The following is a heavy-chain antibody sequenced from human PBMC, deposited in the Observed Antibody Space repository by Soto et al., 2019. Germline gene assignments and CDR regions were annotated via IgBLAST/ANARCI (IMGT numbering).Heavy chain of an antibody. V-gene: IGHV3-30*18. CDR2: ISYDGSNK. Sequence: LRLSCAASGFTFSSYGMHWVRQAPGKGLEWVAVISYDGSNKHYADSVKGRFTISRDNSKNTLYLQMNSLRAEDTAVYYCAKDRGGYSGYDLYYYYYGMDVWGQGTTVTVSS. CDR1: GFTFSSYG. CDR3: AKDRGGYSGYDLYYYYYGMDV. D-gene: IGHD5-12*01. J-gene: IGHJ6*02.